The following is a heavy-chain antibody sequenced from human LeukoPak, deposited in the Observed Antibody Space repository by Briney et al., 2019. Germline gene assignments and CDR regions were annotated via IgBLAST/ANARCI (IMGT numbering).Heavy chain of an antibody. CDR1: GGSFSGYY. J-gene: IGHJ4*02. CDR3: ASRYYDSGGPLKYYFDY. V-gene: IGHV3-11*03. D-gene: IGHD3-22*01. Sequence: LSLTCAVYGGSFSGYYWSWIRQPPGKGLEWLSYISSSGSYTNYADSVRGRFTISRDNAKNSLYLQMNSLRAEDTAVYYCASRYYDSGGPLKYYFDYWGQGTLVTVSS. CDR2: ISSSGSYT.